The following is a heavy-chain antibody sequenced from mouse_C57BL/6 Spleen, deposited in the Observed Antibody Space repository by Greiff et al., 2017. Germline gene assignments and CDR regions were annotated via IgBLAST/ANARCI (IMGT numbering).Heavy chain of an antibody. J-gene: IGHJ2*01. Sequence: LQESGAELVKPGASVKISCKASGYAFSSYWMNWVKQRPGKGLEWIGQIYPGDGDTNYNGKFKGKATLTADKSSSTAYMQLSSLTSEDSAVYFCARSPYGDYFDYWGQGTTLTVSS. CDR3: ARSPYGDYFDY. V-gene: IGHV1-80*01. CDR2: IYPGDGDT. CDR1: GYAFSSYW. D-gene: IGHD1-1*01.